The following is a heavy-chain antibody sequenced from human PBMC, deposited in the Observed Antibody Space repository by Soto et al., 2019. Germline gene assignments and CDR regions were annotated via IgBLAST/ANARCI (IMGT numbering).Heavy chain of an antibody. D-gene: IGHD1-7*01. V-gene: IGHV3-53*01. J-gene: IGHJ6*02. CDR2: IYSGGST. CDR3: ARGGPELELPHTYYYYYGMDV. CDR1: GFTVSSNY. Sequence: PGGSLRLSCAASGFTVSSNYMSWVRQAPGKGLEWVSVIYSGGSTYYADSVKGRFTISRDNSKNTLYLQMNSLRAEDTAVYYCARGGPELELPHTYYYYYGMDVWGQGTTVTVSS.